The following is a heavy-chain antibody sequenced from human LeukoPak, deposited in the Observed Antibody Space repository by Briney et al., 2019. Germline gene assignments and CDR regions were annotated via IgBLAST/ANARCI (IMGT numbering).Heavy chain of an antibody. CDR1: GFTFSSYA. D-gene: IGHD6-13*01. Sequence: GGSLRLSCAASGFTFSSYAMSWVRQAPGKGLEWVSAISGSGGSTYYADSVKGRFTISRDNSKNTLYLQMNSLRAEDTAVYFCAKGAAYSSTWYPLDYWGQGTLVIVSS. CDR3: AKGAAYSSTWYPLDY. V-gene: IGHV3-23*01. J-gene: IGHJ4*02. CDR2: ISGSGGST.